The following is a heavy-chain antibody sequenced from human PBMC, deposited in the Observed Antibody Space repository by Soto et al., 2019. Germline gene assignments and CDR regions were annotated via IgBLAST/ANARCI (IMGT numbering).Heavy chain of an antibody. CDR1: GGTFSGYA. Sequence: QVQLVQSGAEVKKPGSSVKVSCKASGGTFSGYAISWVRQAPGQGLEWMGGIIPIFGTANYAQKFQGRVTITADESTSTAYMELSSLRSEDTAVYYCATQAAAGTRTGFYYGMDVWGQGTTVTVSS. CDR3: ATQAAAGTRTGFYYGMDV. CDR2: IIPIFGTA. V-gene: IGHV1-69*01. J-gene: IGHJ6*02. D-gene: IGHD6-13*01.